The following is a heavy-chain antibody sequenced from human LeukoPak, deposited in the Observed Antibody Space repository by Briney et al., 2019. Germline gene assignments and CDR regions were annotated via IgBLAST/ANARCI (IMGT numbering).Heavy chain of an antibody. CDR2: IYYSGST. D-gene: IGHD2-2*01. J-gene: IGHJ6*02. Sequence: SETLSLTCTVSGASVSSGSYYWSWIRQPPGKGLEWIGYIYYSGSTNYNPSLKSRVTMSVDTSKNQFSLKLSSVTAADTAVYYCARDSVPAALYGMDVWGQGTTVTVSS. CDR1: GASVSSGSYY. V-gene: IGHV4-61*01. CDR3: ARDSVPAALYGMDV.